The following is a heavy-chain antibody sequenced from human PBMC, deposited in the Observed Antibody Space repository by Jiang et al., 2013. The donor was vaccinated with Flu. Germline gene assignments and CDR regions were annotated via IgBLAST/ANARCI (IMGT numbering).Heavy chain of an antibody. CDR2: IYYSGST. CDR1: ISSYY. Sequence: ISSYYWSWIRQPPGKGLEWIGYIYYSGSTNXNPSLKSRVTISVDTSKNQFSLKLSSVTAADTAVYYCARSLKGKQWLAGYYFDYWGQGTLVTVSS. D-gene: IGHD6-19*01. J-gene: IGHJ4*02. CDR3: ARSLKGKQWLAGYYFDY. V-gene: IGHV4-59*01.